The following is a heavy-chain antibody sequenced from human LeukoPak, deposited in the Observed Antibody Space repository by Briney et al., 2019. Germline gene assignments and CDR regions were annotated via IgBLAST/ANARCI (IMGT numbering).Heavy chain of an antibody. CDR2: INEYGTT. V-gene: IGHV3-74*01. D-gene: IGHD3-16*01. CDR1: GFTLSSYA. J-gene: IGHJ4*02. Sequence: GGSLRLSCAASGFTLSSYAMSWVRQAPGEGLVWISNINEYGTTTYADSVKGRFTVSSDNAKNILYLQMNSLRPEDTAVYYCARVRGGNWGQGTLVTVSS. CDR3: ARVRGGN.